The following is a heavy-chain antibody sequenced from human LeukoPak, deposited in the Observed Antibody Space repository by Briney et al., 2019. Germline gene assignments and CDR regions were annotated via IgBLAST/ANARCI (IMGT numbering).Heavy chain of an antibody. D-gene: IGHD5-18*01. CDR3: ARFHGRGYSYGVWAGAFDI. CDR1: GGSISSYY. J-gene: IGHJ3*02. Sequence: PSETLSLTCPVSGGSISSYYWSWIRPPPGKVLEWIGYTYYSGSTTYNPSLKSRVTISVDTSKNQFSMKLSSVTAADTAVYYCARFHGRGYSYGVWAGAFDIWGQGTMVTVSS. V-gene: IGHV4-59*01. CDR2: TYYSGST.